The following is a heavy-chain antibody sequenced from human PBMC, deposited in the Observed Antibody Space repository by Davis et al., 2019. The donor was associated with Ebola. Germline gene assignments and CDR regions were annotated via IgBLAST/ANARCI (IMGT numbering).Heavy chain of an antibody. D-gene: IGHD6-19*01. CDR3: ARGRQGIAVADSRWFDP. CDR1: GYTFTSYA. V-gene: IGHV7-4-1*02. J-gene: IGHJ5*02. CDR2: INTNTGNP. Sequence: AASVKVSCKASGYTFTSYAMNWVRQAPGQGLEWMGWINTNTGNPTYAQGFTGRFVFSLDTSVSTAYLQISSLKAEDTAVYYCARGRQGIAVADSRWFDPWGQETLVTVSS.